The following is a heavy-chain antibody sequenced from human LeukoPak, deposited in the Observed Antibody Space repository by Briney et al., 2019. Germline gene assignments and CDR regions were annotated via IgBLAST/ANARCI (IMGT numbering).Heavy chain of an antibody. CDR2: ISSSSSTI. CDR1: GFTFSSCS. V-gene: IGHV3-48*02. Sequence: GGSLRLSCAASGFTFSSCSMTWVRQAPGQGLEWVPYISSSSSTIYYADSVKGRFNISRDNAKNSLCLQMNSLRDEDTAVYYCARVGTTGIDFDYWGQGTLVTVSS. CDR3: ARVGTTGIDFDY. J-gene: IGHJ4*02. D-gene: IGHD1-1*01.